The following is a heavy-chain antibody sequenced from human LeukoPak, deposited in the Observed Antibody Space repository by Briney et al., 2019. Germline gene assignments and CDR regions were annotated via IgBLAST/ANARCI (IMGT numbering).Heavy chain of an antibody. CDR3: ARDPDGARDFDY. V-gene: IGHV1-18*01. CDR1: GYTFTSYG. D-gene: IGHD4/OR15-4a*01. Sequence: ASVTVSCKASGYTFTSYGMSWVRRAPGQGVEWMGWISVYNGNTNYAQQLRGRVTMTTDTSTSTAYMELRSLRSDDTAVYYCARDPDGARDFDYWGQGTLVTVSS. J-gene: IGHJ4*02. CDR2: ISVYNGNT.